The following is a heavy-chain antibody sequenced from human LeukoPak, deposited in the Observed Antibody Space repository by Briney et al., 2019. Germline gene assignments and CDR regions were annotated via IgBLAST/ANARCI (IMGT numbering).Heavy chain of an antibody. CDR3: ARDGAAAAAYFDY. J-gene: IGHJ4*02. V-gene: IGHV3-11*01. D-gene: IGHD6-13*01. CDR2: ISSSGSTM. CDR1: GFTFSDYY. Sequence: GGSLRLSCAASGFTFSDYYMSWIRQAPGKGLEWVSYISSSGSTMYYADSVKGRFTISRDNAKNSLYLQMNSLRAEDTAVYYCARDGAAAAAYFDYWGQGTLVTVSS.